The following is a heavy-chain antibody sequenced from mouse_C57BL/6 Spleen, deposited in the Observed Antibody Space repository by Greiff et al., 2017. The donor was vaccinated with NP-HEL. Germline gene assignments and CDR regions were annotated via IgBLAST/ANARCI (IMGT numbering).Heavy chain of an antibody. CDR2: ISSGGSYT. V-gene: IGHV5-6*02. D-gene: IGHD2-3*01. Sequence: EVKVVESGGDLVKPGGSLKLSCAASGFTFSSYGMSWVRQTPDKRLAWVATISSGGSYTYYPDSVKGRFTISRDNAKNTLYLQMRSLKSEDTAMYYCARRDDGYSFYYAMDYWGQGTSVTVSS. J-gene: IGHJ4*01. CDR3: ARRDDGYSFYYAMDY. CDR1: GFTFSSYG.